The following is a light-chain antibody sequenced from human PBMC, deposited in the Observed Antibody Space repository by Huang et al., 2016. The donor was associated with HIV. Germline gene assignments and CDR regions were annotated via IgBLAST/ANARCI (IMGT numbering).Light chain of an antibody. J-gene: IGKJ3*01. CDR3: MQAIQIPT. CDR2: LGS. Sequence: DIVMTQSPLSLPVTPGDPASISCRSSQSLLHRNGYNYLDWYLQKPWQSPQLLIYLGSNRASGVHDRYSGSGSGTDFTLKISRVEAEDVGIYYCMQAIQIPTFGPGTKVDIK. V-gene: IGKV2-28*01. CDR1: QSLLHRNGYNY.